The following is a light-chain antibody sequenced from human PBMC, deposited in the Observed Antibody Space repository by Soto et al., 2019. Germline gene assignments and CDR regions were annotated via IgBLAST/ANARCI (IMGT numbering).Light chain of an antibody. V-gene: IGKV1-5*03. CDR1: QSISSW. Sequence: DIQMTESPSTLCASVGDRVTITCRANQSISSWLAWYQQKPGKGPKLLIYKASDLESGVPSRFSGSRSGTEFTLTISNLQPDDFAAYYCQQYSTFSYTFGRGTKLEIK. CDR2: KAS. CDR3: QQYSTFSYT. J-gene: IGKJ2*01.